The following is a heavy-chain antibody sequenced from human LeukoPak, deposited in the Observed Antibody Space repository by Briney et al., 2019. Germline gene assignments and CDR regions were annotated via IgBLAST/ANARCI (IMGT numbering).Heavy chain of an antibody. V-gene: IGHV4-59*01. CDR1: GGSISSYY. Sequence: SETLSLTCTVSGGSISSYYWSWIRQPPGKGLEWLSYIYYSGSTNYNPSLKSRVTISVDTSKNQFSLKLSSVTAADTAVYYCARAPIAAGGTENFDYWGQGTLVTVSS. D-gene: IGHD6-13*01. CDR2: IYYSGST. CDR3: ARAPIAAGGTENFDY. J-gene: IGHJ4*02.